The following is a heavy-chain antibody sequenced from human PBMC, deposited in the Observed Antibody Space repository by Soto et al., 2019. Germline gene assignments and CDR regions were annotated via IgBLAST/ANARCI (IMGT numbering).Heavy chain of an antibody. CDR1: GYTFTSYA. J-gene: IGHJ6*03. CDR2: INAGNGNT. Sequence: ASVKVSCKASGYTFTSYAMHWVRQAPGQRLEWMGWINAGNGNTKYSQKFQGRVTITRDTSASTAYMELSSLRSEDTAVYYCARDPLYSNPTYYYYYYYMDVWGKGTTVTVSS. D-gene: IGHD4-4*01. CDR3: ARDPLYSNPTYYYYYYYMDV. V-gene: IGHV1-3*01.